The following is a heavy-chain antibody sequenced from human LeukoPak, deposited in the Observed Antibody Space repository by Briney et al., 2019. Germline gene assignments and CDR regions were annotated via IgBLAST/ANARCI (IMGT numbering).Heavy chain of an antibody. CDR1: GGSISGNSHY. V-gene: IGHV4-39*01. CDR2: IYYSGNP. J-gene: IGHJ4*02. CDR3: ASQSGFFDS. D-gene: IGHD6-25*01. Sequence: SDTLSLTCTVSGGSISGNSHYWGWVRQPPGKGLEWIGSIYYSGNPLYNWTLKSRVTVSVDTSKNQFSLKMDSMAAADTAVYFCASQSGFFDSWGQGVPVTVSS.